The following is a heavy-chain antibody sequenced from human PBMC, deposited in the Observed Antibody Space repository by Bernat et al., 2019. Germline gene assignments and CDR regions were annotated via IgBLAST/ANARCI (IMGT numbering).Heavy chain of an antibody. D-gene: IGHD5-18*01. Sequence: QVQVLESGPGLVKPSETLSLTCTVSGDSISGYFWSWIRQPPGKGLEWIGYIDGSGKTNYSPSFKSRVTISVDTSENRFSLRVRSVTPADSAIYYCARETWSRGYNYGRSAAFDVWGRGTMVTVSS. V-gene: IGHV4-59*01. J-gene: IGHJ3*01. CDR2: IDGSGKT. CDR1: GDSISGYF. CDR3: ARETWSRGYNYGRSAAFDV.